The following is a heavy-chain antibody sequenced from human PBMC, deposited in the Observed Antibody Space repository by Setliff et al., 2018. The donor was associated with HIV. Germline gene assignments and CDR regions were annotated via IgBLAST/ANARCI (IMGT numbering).Heavy chain of an antibody. CDR3: AREGGQGYSGSGSFYHRNFDL. V-gene: IGHV4-34*01. D-gene: IGHD3-10*01. Sequence: SETLSLSCAASGFTFSSYSMNWVRQSPGRGLEWIGEINQSGNTNFNPSLKSRLIISVDTSKSQFSLKLTSVTAADTALYYCAREGGQGYSGSGSFYHRNFDLWGRGTLVTVSS. CDR2: INQSGNT. CDR1: GFTFSSYS. J-gene: IGHJ2*01.